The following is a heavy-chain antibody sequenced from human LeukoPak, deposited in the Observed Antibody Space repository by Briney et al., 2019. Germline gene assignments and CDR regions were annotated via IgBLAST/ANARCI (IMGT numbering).Heavy chain of an antibody. D-gene: IGHD2-2*01. CDR1: GFTFSSYC. J-gene: IGHJ3*02. CDR2: IRNDGSNK. Sequence: PGGSLRLSCAASGFTFSSYCMEWVRQAPGKGLEWVAFIRNDGSNKYYGKSVKGRLTISRDNHKNTLYLQMNSQRAEDTAMYYCAKLGYCTSTSCQTHDSFDIWGQGTRVTVSS. V-gene: IGHV3-30*02. CDR3: AKLGYCTSTSCQTHDSFDI.